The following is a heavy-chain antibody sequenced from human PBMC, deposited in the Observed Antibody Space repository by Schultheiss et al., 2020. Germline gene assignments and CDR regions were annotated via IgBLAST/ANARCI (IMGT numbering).Heavy chain of an antibody. J-gene: IGHJ4*02. D-gene: IGHD6-19*01. CDR3: AKGGSIGWLDDY. CDR2: INSDGSST. CDR1: GFTFSSYW. V-gene: IGHV3-74*01. Sequence: GESLKISCAASGFTFSSYWMHWVRQAPGKGLVWVSRINSDGSSTSYADSVKGRFTISRDNAKNTLYLQMNSLRAEDTAVYYCAKGGSIGWLDDYWGQGTLVTVSS.